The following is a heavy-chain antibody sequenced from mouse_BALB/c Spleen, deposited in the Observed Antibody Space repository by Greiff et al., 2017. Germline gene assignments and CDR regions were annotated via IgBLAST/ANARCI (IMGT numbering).Heavy chain of an antibody. D-gene: IGHD1-2*01. J-gene: IGHJ3*01. CDR1: GYTFTSYW. CDR2: INPSTGYT. V-gene: IGHV1-7*01. CDR3: ARYDGPFAY. Sequence: VQLQESGAELAKPGASVKMSCKASGYTFTSYWMHWVKQRPGQGLEWIGYINPSTGYTEYNQKFKDKATLTADKSSSTAYMQLSSLTSEDSAVYYCARYDGPFAYWGQGTLVTVSA.